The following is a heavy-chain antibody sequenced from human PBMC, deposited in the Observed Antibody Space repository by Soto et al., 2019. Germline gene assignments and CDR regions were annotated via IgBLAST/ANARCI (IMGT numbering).Heavy chain of an antibody. V-gene: IGHV3-21*01. D-gene: IGHD2-15*01. CDR1: GFTFSTYS. CDR3: AREGGYWNGGGCPYCDY. J-gene: IGHJ4*02. CDR2: INTASYI. Sequence: EVLLVESGGGLVKPGGSLRLSCAASGFTFSTYSMNWVRQAPGKGLEWVSSINTASYIYYADSVKGRFTISRDDAKNSLYMQMNSLRDEDTAVYYCAREGGYWNGGGCPYCDYWGQGTLVTVSS.